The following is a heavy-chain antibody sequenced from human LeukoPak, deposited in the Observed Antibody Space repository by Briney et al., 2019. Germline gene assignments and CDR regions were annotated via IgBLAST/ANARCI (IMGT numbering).Heavy chain of an antibody. Sequence: ASVTVSCKASGYTLTSYYMHWVRQAPGQGLEWMGVINPSDGGTSYAQKFQGRVAMTRDTSTSTVYMELSSLRSEDTAVYYCARDPCGDYYDSSGSCAFDFWGQGTMVIVSS. CDR2: INPSDGGT. J-gene: IGHJ3*01. D-gene: IGHD3-22*01. CDR1: GYTLTSYY. CDR3: ARDPCGDYYDSSGSCAFDF. V-gene: IGHV1-46*01.